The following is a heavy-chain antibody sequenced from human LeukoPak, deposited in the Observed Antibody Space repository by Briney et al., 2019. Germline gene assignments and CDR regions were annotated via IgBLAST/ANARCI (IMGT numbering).Heavy chain of an antibody. Sequence: ASVKVSCKASGYTFTGYYMHWVRQAPGQGLEWMGWINPNSGGTNYAQKFQGRVTMTRDTSISTACMELGRLRSDDTAVYYCARERYGGNSGFDYWGQGTLVTVSS. CDR3: ARERYGGNSGFDY. D-gene: IGHD4-23*01. J-gene: IGHJ4*02. V-gene: IGHV1-2*02. CDR1: GYTFTGYY. CDR2: INPNSGGT.